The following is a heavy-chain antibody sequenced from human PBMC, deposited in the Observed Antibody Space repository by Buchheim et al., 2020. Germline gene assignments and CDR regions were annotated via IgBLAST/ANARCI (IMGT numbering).Heavy chain of an antibody. V-gene: IGHV4-39*07. J-gene: IGHJ4*02. CDR3: ARDWIGSSAQSSYYFDY. CDR1: GGSISSSSYY. D-gene: IGHD3-3*01. Sequence: QLQLQESGPGLVKPSETLSLTCTVSGGSISSSSYYWGWIRQPPGKGLEWIGSIYYSGSTYYNPSFKSRVTISVDPTTNQFSLKLSSVTAADTAVYYCARDWIGSSAQSSYYFDYWGQGTL. CDR2: IYYSGST.